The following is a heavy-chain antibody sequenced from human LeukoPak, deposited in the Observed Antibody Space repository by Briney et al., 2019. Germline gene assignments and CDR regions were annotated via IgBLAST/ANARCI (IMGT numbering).Heavy chain of an antibody. CDR1: GFTFSSYG. CDR3: AKWDSSSWYVGFDY. Sequence: GGSLRLSCAASGFTFSSYGMHWVRQAPGKGLEWVAFIRYDGSNKYYADSVKGRFTISRDNSKNTLYLQMNSLRAEDTAVYYGAKWDSSSWYVGFDYWGQGTLVTVSS. D-gene: IGHD6-13*01. CDR2: IRYDGSNK. J-gene: IGHJ4*02. V-gene: IGHV3-30*02.